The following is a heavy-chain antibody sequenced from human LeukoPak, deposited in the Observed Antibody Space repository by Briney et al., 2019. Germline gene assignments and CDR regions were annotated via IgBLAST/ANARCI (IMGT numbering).Heavy chain of an antibody. J-gene: IGHJ5*02. CDR1: GGSISSGDYY. V-gene: IGHV4-30-4*01. D-gene: IGHD5-12*01. Sequence: SETLSLTCTVSGGSISSGDYYWSWIRQPPGKGLEWIGYIYYSGSTYYNPSLKSRVTISVDTSKNQFSLKLSSVTAADTAVYYWARLQIVATIVSWFDPWGQGTLVTVSS. CDR3: ARLQIVATIVSWFDP. CDR2: IYYSGST.